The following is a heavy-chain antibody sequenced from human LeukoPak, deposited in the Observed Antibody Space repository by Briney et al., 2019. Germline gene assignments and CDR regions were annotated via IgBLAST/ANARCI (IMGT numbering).Heavy chain of an antibody. Sequence: GESLKISCKASGYTFATSWIGWVRQMPGKGLEWMGIIYPADSDTRYSPSLQGQVTISADKSISTAYLQWNSLKASDTAMYYCARLLSGRYYYNCFDPWGQGTLVTVSS. CDR3: ARLLSGRYYYNCFDP. J-gene: IGHJ5*02. V-gene: IGHV5-51*01. CDR1: GYTFATSW. CDR2: IYPADSDT. D-gene: IGHD1-26*01.